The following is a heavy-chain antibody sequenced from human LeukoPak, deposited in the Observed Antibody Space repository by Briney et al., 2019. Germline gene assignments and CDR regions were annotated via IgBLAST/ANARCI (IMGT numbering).Heavy chain of an antibody. V-gene: IGHV3-66*01. Sequence: GGSLRLSCAASGFTVSSNYMSWVRQAPGKGLEWVSVIYSGGSTYYADSVKGRFTISRDNSKNTLYLQMNSLRAEDTAVYYCARESVGAYYGDYAYFDYWGQGTLVTVSS. CDR1: GFTVSSNY. CDR3: ARESVGAYYGDYAYFDY. J-gene: IGHJ4*02. CDR2: IYSGGST. D-gene: IGHD4-17*01.